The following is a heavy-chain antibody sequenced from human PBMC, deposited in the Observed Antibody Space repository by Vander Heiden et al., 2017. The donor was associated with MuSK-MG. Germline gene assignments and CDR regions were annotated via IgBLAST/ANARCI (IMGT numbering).Heavy chain of an antibody. CDR3: ARDSFRGWFDP. J-gene: IGHJ5*02. V-gene: IGHV3-33*01. Sequence: QVQLVESGGGVVQPGRSLRLSCAASGFTFSSYGMHWVRQAPGKGLEWVAVIWYDGSNKYYADSVKGRFTISRDNSKNTLYLQMNSLRAEDTAVYYCARDSFRGWFDPWGQGTLVTVSS. D-gene: IGHD2-15*01. CDR2: IWYDGSNK. CDR1: GFTFSSYG.